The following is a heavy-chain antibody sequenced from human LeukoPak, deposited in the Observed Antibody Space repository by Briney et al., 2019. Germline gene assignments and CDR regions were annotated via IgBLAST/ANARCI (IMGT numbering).Heavy chain of an antibody. V-gene: IGHV4-59*01. J-gene: IGHJ4*02. CDR3: ARGYRSYEY. CDR2: INYSAST. D-gene: IGHD5-18*01. CDR1: DGPISTYY. Sequence: SETLSLTCTVSDGPISTYYWNWIRQTPGQGLEWIAFINYSASTNYNPSFKSRVTISIDTSKNQFSLKVHSVTATDTAMYYCARGYRSYEYWGQGTLVTVSS.